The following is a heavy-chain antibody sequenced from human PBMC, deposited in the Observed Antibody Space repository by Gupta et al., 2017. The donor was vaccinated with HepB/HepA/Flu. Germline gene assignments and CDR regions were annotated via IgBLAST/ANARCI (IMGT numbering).Heavy chain of an antibody. Sequence: QVQLQESGPGLLKPSETLSLTCTVSGGSISSHYWSWIRQPPGKGLEWIGHIHYTGSTNYNPSLKSRVTISIGSSKTHFSLKLSSVTAADTAIYYCARLQTTLTSNWFDPWGQGTLVTVSS. CDR3: ARLQTTLTSNWFDP. D-gene: IGHD4-11*01. CDR2: IHYTGST. CDR1: GGSISSHY. J-gene: IGHJ5*02. V-gene: IGHV4-59*08.